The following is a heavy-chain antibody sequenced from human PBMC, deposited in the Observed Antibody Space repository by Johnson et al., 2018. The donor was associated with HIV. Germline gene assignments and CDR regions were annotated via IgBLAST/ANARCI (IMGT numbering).Heavy chain of an antibody. V-gene: IGHV3-30-3*01. D-gene: IGHD6-6*01. Sequence: QVQLVESGGGVVRPGGSLRLSCAASGFTFSSYAMHWVRQAPGKGLEWVAVISYDGSNKYYADSVKGRFTISRDSSKNTLFLQMNSLRAEDTAVYYCARERLVGHSSSAGAFDIWGQGTMVTVSS. CDR3: ARERLVGHSSSAGAFDI. CDR2: ISYDGSNK. J-gene: IGHJ3*02. CDR1: GFTFSSYA.